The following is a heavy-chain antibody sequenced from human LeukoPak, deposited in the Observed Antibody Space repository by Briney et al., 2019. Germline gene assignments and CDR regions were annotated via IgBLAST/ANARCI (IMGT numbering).Heavy chain of an antibody. D-gene: IGHD6-13*01. V-gene: IGHV3-30*02. CDR1: GFTFSSYG. CDR3: AKTKEPAADWFDP. J-gene: IGHJ5*02. CDR2: IRYDGSNK. Sequence: QPGGSLRLSCAASGFTFSSYGMHWVRQAPGKGLEWVAFIRYDGSNKYYADSVKGRFTISRDNSKNTLYLQTNSLRAEDTAVYYCAKTKEPAADWFDPWGQGTLVTVSS.